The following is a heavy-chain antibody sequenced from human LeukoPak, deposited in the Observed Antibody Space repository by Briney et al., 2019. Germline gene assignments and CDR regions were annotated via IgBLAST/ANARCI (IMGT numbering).Heavy chain of an antibody. CDR1: GYTFTSYG. J-gene: IGHJ4*02. D-gene: IGHD2-2*01. CDR3: ARASEYVDY. V-gene: IGHV1-46*01. Sequence: GASVKVSCKASGYTFTSYGISWVRQAPGQGLEWMGIINPSGGSTSYAQKFQGRVTMTRDTSTSTVYMELSSLRSEDTAAYYCARASEYVDYWGQGTLVTVSS. CDR2: INPSGGST.